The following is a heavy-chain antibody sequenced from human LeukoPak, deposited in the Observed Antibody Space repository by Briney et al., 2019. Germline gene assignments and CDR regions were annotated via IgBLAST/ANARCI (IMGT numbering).Heavy chain of an antibody. V-gene: IGHV3-23*01. Sequence: PGVSLRLPCRVSVHHFNNYAMTCVRLPPGKGVEWLATITSGGDNTFYTDAVRGRFIISRDNSKNTVNLEMNSLRVEDTAVYYCARDHWVTTIGDDFDLWGQGTMVAVSS. CDR1: VHHFNNYA. CDR3: ARDHWVTTIGDDFDL. D-gene: IGHD2-21*02. CDR2: ITSGGDNT. J-gene: IGHJ3*01.